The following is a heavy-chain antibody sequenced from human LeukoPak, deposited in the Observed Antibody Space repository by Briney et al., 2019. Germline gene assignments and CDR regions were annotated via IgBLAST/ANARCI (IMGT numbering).Heavy chain of an antibody. D-gene: IGHD5-18*01. V-gene: IGHV4-4*09. CDR2: IYTSGSA. Sequence: KPSETLSLTCTVSGGSISSYYLSWIRQPPGKGLEWVGYIYTSGSANYNPAPKNRVTISVATTKNQFSLKLSSVTAADTAVYYCARHLGFGFSDYWGQGTLVTVSS. CDR3: ARHLGFGFSDY. CDR1: GGSISSYY. J-gene: IGHJ4*02.